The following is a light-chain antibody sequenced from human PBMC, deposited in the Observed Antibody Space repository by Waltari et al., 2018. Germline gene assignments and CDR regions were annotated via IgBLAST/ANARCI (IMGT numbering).Light chain of an antibody. CDR3: QSYDSSLNIYV. J-gene: IGLJ1*01. CDR2: DDS. V-gene: IGLV1-40*01. Sequence: QSVLTQPPSVSGAPGQGVTISCTGSTSNIGAGHDVPWFQQLPGTAPKPLTHDDSNRPSGVPDRFSASKSGTSASLAITGLQADDEADYYCQSYDSSLNIYVFGTGTKVTVL. CDR1: TSNIGAGHD.